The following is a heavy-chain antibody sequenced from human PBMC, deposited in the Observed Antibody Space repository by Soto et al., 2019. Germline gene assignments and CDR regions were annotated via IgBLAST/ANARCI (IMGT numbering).Heavy chain of an antibody. CDR1: GFTFSSYA. J-gene: IGHJ4*02. V-gene: IGHV3-30-3*01. CDR2: ISYDGSNK. CDR3: ARDLGEDEYSGSYMYYFDY. Sequence: GGSLRLSCAASGFTFSSYAMHWVRQAPGKGLEWVAVISYDGSNKYYADSVKGRFTISRDNSKNTLYLQMNSLRAEDTAVYYCARDLGEDEYSGSYMYYFDYWGQGTLVTVSS. D-gene: IGHD1-26*01.